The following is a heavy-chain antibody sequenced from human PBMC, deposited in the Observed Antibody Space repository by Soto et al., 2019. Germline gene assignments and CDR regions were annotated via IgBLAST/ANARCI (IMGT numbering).Heavy chain of an antibody. V-gene: IGHV1-69*12. Sequence: QVQLVQSGAEVKKPGSSVKVSCKASGGTFSSYTISWVRQARGQGLEWMGGIIPIFGTANYAQKFQGRVTITADESTSTAYMELSSLRSEDTAVYYCATPFERGELLSAFDIWGQGTMVTVSS. J-gene: IGHJ3*02. D-gene: IGHD1-26*01. CDR2: IIPIFGTA. CDR1: GGTFSSYT. CDR3: ATPFERGELLSAFDI.